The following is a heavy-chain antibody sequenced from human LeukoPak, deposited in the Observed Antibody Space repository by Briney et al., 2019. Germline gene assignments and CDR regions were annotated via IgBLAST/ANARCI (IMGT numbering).Heavy chain of an antibody. D-gene: IGHD2-2*01. CDR1: GYTFTGYY. Sequence: ASVTVSCKASGYTFTGYYMHWVRQAPGQGLEWMGGINPNSGGTNYAQKFQGRVTMARDTSISTAYMELSGLTADDTAVYYCARDAYAGFSSSWHEDHWGQGTLVTVSS. CDR2: INPNSGGT. V-gene: IGHV1-2*02. CDR3: ARDAYAGFSSSWHEDH. J-gene: IGHJ4*02.